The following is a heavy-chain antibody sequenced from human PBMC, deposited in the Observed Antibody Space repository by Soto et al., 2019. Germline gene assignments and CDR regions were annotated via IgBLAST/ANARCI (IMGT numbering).Heavy chain of an antibody. D-gene: IGHD6-19*01. Sequence: SETLSLTCAVYGGSFSGYYWSWIRQPPGKGLEWIGEINHSGSTNYNPSLKSRVTISVDTSKNQFSLKLSSVTAADTAVYYCARVSSGIAVAGRSGSFDYWGQGTQVTVSS. CDR3: ARVSSGIAVAGRSGSFDY. CDR1: GGSFSGYY. CDR2: INHSGST. J-gene: IGHJ4*02. V-gene: IGHV4-34*01.